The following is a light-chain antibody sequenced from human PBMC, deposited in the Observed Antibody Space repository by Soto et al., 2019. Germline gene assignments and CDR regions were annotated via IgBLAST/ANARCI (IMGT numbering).Light chain of an antibody. CDR3: SSYTISSTWV. Sequence: QSALTQPASVSGSPGQSITISCTGTSNDVGIYNYVSWYQQHPGKAPKLMIYEVTNRPSGVSDRFSGSKSDNTASLIISGLQAEDEADYYCSSYTISSTWVFGGGTKLTVL. CDR1: SNDVGIYNY. V-gene: IGLV2-14*01. CDR2: EVT. J-gene: IGLJ3*02.